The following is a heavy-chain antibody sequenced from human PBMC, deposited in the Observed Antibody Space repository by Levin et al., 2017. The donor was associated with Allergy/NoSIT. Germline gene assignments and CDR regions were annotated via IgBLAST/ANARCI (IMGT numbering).Heavy chain of an antibody. J-gene: IGHJ4*02. CDR1: GFTFSSAW. CDR3: TTAHNWVRGVLMRRPY. V-gene: IGHV3-15*01. D-gene: IGHD3-10*01. CDR2: IQSKNDGGTT. Sequence: GESLKISCAASGFTFSSAWMSWVRQAPGKGLEWVGHIQSKNDGGTTDYAAPVTGRFSISRDDSKNTLHLQMSSLKTEDTAVYYCTTAHNWVRGVLMRRPYWGQGTLVTVSS.